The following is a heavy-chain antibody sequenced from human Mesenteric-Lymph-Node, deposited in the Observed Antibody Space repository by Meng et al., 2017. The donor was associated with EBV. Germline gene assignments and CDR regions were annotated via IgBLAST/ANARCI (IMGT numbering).Heavy chain of an antibody. J-gene: IGHJ4*02. CDR2: IYDSVIT. D-gene: IGHD1-26*01. Sequence: QLQDSGPGLVNPSEPLSLPRPVSGVSVSGESFYWSWIRQPPGKGLEWIGFIYDSVITHYSPSLKSRVTISVDTSKNQFSLELRSMTPADTAVYYCARDRGWELLDYWGQGTLVTVSS. CDR1: GVSVSGESFY. V-gene: IGHV4-61*01. CDR3: ARDRGWELLDY.